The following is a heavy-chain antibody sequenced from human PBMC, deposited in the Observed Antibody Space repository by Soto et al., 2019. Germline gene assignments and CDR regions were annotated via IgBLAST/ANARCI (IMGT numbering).Heavy chain of an antibody. V-gene: IGHV1-69*12. Sequence: QVQLVQSGAEVKKPESSVKVSCKAPGGTFSTYAISWVRQAPGQGLEWMGGIIPMFGTANYAQRFQDRVTITADESTNTVYMELSSLGSEDTAVYFCASGIQLWLRRINNGYSGWGQGTLVTVSS. J-gene: IGHJ4*02. CDR3: ASGIQLWLRRINNGYSG. CDR2: IIPMFGTA. D-gene: IGHD5-18*01. CDR1: GGTFSTYA.